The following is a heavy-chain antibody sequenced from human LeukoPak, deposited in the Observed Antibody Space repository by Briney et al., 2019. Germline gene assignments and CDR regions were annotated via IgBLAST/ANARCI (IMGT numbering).Heavy chain of an antibody. CDR3: APPGGSGGYLGGGDYFDY. Sequence: PAGRSLRLSCAASGFIFSSYAMHWVRQAPGKGPEWVAVISYDGSNKYYADSVKGRFTISRDNSKNTLYLQMNSLGAEDTAVYYCAPPGGSGGYLGGGDYFDYWGQGTLVIVSS. V-gene: IGHV3-30-3*01. CDR2: ISYDGSNK. CDR1: GFIFSSYA. J-gene: IGHJ4*02. D-gene: IGHD1-26*01.